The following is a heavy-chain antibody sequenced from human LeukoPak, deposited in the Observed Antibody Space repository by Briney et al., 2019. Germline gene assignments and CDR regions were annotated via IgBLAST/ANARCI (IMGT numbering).Heavy chain of an antibody. Sequence: GGSLRLACAASGFTFSSYAMTWVRQAPGKGLEWVSAISGSGDSAYYADSVKGRFTISRDNSKNTLYLQVDGLGAENTAVYYCAKFSGSYYYYYAMDVWGQGTTVTVSS. CDR1: GFTFSSYA. D-gene: IGHD1-26*01. J-gene: IGHJ6*02. CDR3: AKFSGSYYYYYAMDV. V-gene: IGHV3-23*01. CDR2: ISGSGDSA.